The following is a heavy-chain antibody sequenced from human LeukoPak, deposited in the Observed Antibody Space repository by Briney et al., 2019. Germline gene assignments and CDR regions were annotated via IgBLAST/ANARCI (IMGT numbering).Heavy chain of an antibody. J-gene: IGHJ6*04. CDR1: GGSISSSNW. V-gene: IGHV4-4*02. D-gene: IGHD5-12*01. CDR3: ASSTGGYSGYDHPKDYYYYGMDV. CDR2: IYHSGST. Sequence: PSETLSLTCAVSGGSISSSNWWGWVRQPPGKGLEWIGEIYHSGSTNYNPSLKSRVTISVDKSKNQFSLKLSSVTAADTAVYYCASSTGGYSGYDHPKDYYYYGMDVWGKGTTVTVSS.